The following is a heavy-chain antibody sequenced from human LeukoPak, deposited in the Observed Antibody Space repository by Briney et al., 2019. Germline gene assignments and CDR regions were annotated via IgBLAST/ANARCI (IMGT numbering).Heavy chain of an antibody. D-gene: IGHD1-1*01. CDR1: GGTFSSYA. CDR3: ARDPLGTTAAFDI. J-gene: IGHJ3*02. V-gene: IGHV1-69*13. CDR2: IIPIFGTA. Sequence: SVKVSCKASGGTFSSYAISWVRQAPGQGLEWMGGIIPIFGTANYAQKFQGRVTITADESTSTAYMELSSLRSEDTAVYYCARDPLGTTAAFDIWGQGTMFTVSS.